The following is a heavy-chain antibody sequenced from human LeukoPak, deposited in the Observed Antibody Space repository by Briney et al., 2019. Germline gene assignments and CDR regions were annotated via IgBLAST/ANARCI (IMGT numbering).Heavy chain of an antibody. CDR2: IKSSDTST. J-gene: IGHJ6*02. V-gene: IGHV3-11*01. CDR1: GFSFSDSY. D-gene: IGHD3-10*01. CDR3: AKVPYSDYGSGRPPFMDV. Sequence: GGSLRLSCAASGFSFSDSYMSWIRQAPGQGLEWLSYIKSSDTSTFYADSVKGRFTISRDNYENTLFLQMNYLRAEDTATYYCAKVPYSDYGSGRPPFMDVWGQGTTVAVSS.